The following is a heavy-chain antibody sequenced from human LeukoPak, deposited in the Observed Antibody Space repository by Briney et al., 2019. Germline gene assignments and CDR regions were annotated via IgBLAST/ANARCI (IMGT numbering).Heavy chain of an antibody. CDR2: IIPILGIA. D-gene: IGHD3-10*01. CDR1: GGTFSSYA. CDR3: ARDWRYGSGSFPYYYGMDV. Sequence: SVKVSCKASGGTFSSYAISWVRQAPGQGLEWMGRIIPILGIANYAQKFQGRVTITADKSTSTAYMELSSLRSEDTAVYYCARDWRYGSGSFPYYYGMDVWGQGTTVTVSS. J-gene: IGHJ6*02. V-gene: IGHV1-69*04.